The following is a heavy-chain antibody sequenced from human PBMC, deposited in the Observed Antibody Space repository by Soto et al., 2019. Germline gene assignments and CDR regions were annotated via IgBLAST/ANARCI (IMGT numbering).Heavy chain of an antibody. V-gene: IGHV4-59*08. CDR2: IYYSGST. Sequence: SETLSLTCTVSGGSISSYYWRWIRQPPGKGLEWIGYIYYSGSTNYNPSLKSRVTISVDTSKNQFSLKLNSVTAADTAVYYCARRYGDCFDYWGQGTLVTVSS. CDR3: ARRYGDCFDY. D-gene: IGHD4-17*01. CDR1: GGSISSYY. J-gene: IGHJ4*02.